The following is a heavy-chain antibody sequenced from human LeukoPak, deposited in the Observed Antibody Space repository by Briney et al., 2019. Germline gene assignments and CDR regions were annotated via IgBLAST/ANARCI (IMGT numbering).Heavy chain of an antibody. V-gene: IGHV3-30*02. CDR1: GFTFSTYA. CDR3: AKISSSGESNFVY. Sequence: GGSLRLSCAASGFTFSTYAMHWVRQAPGKGLEGVAFIWPDGSKKYYADSVKGRFAISRENSKNTVYLQMNDLRPEDAALYFCAKISSSGESNFVYWGQGTLLTVSS. D-gene: IGHD6-25*01. J-gene: IGHJ4*02. CDR2: IWPDGSKK.